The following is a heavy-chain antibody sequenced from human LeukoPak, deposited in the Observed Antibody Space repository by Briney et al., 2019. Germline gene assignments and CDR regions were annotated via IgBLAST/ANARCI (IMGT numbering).Heavy chain of an antibody. D-gene: IGHD3-22*01. CDR3: ARFTYYYDSSGYYDDY. V-gene: IGHV1-18*01. CDR1: GYTFTSYG. CDR2: ISAYNGNT. J-gene: IGHJ4*02. Sequence: ASVKVSCTASGYTFTSYGISWVRQAPGQGLEWMGWISAYNGNTNYAQKLQGRVTMTTDTSTSTAYMELRSLRSDDTAVYYCARFTYYYDSSGYYDDYWGQGTLVTVSS.